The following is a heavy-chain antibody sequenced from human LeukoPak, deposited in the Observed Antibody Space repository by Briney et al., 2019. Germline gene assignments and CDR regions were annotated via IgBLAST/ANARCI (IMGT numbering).Heavy chain of an antibody. Sequence: SDTLSLACTVSGGSISTYYWNWIRQPPGKGLEWIGYIYSSENTNYNPSLKSRVTISVDTSKNQFSLKLSSVTAADTAVYYCARDGPIAAAATGWFDPWGQGTLVTVSS. CDR3: ARDGPIAAAATGWFDP. J-gene: IGHJ5*02. V-gene: IGHV4-59*12. CDR2: IYSSENT. CDR1: GGSISTYY. D-gene: IGHD6-13*01.